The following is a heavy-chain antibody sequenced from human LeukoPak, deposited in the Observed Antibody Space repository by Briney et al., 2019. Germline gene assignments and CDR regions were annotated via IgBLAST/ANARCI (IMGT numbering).Heavy chain of an antibody. CDR1: GFSVSSSY. CDR3: ARARRVRGVIGYFDY. D-gene: IGHD3-10*01. CDR2: FYRGDST. J-gene: IGHJ4*02. V-gene: IGHV3-53*01. Sequence: GGSLRLSCAASGFSVSSSYMYWVRQAPGKGQEWVSFFYRGDSTYYAESVRGRFTISRDNSKNTLYLQMNSLRAEDTAVYYCARARRVRGVIGYFDYWGQGTLVTVSS.